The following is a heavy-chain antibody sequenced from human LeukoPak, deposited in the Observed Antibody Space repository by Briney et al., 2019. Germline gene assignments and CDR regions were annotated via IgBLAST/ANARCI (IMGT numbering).Heavy chain of an antibody. CDR2: IKDDGSDK. Sequence: PGGALRLSCSASGITFSAYWMSWVRPGPGEGLEWVANIKDDGSDKYYVDSVKGRFTISRDNAKNSLYLQMNSLRDNDTAVYYCARAAGGTSRDYWGQGTLVTVSS. V-gene: IGHV3-7*01. D-gene: IGHD1-26*01. CDR3: ARAAGGTSRDY. CDR1: GITFSAYW. J-gene: IGHJ4*02.